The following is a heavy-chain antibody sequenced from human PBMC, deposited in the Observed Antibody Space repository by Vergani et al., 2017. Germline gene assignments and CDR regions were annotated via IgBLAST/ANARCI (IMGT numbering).Heavy chain of an antibody. V-gene: IGHV4-34*01. CDR2: INHSGST. D-gene: IGHD3-10*01. J-gene: IGHJ4*02. CDR3: ARGRYYGSGSYNDY. Sequence: QVQLPQWGAGLLKPSETLSLTCAVYGGSFSGYYWSWIRQPPGKGLEWIGEINHSGSTNYNPSLKSRVTISVDTSKNQFYLKLSSVTAADTAVYYCARGRYYGSGSYNDYWGQGTLVTVSS. CDR1: GGSFSGYY.